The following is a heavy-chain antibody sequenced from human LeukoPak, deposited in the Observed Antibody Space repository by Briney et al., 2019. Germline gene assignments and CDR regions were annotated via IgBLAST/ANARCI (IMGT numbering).Heavy chain of an antibody. Sequence: GGSLRLSCAASGFTFSSYAMHWVRQAPGKGLEWVAVISYDGSNKYYADSVKGRFTISRDNSKNTLYLQMNSLRAEDTAVYYCARVGAPCSGGSCYRYYGMDVWGQGTTVTVSS. V-gene: IGHV3-30-3*01. CDR1: GFTFSSYA. CDR3: ARVGAPCSGGSCYRYYGMDV. D-gene: IGHD2-15*01. J-gene: IGHJ6*02. CDR2: ISYDGSNK.